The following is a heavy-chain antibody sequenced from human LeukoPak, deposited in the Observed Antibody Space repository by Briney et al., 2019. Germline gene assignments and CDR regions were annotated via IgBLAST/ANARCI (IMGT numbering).Heavy chain of an antibody. Sequence: PSETLSLTCAASGGSISSYGWSWIRQPPGKGLEWIGYIYYSGSTNYNPSLKSRVTISVDTSKNQFSLKLSSVTAADTAVYYSERVPTRVNAGGVWGKGTTVTVSS. V-gene: IGHV4-59*01. CDR2: IYYSGST. J-gene: IGHJ6*04. D-gene: IGHD3-16*01. CDR1: GGSISSYG. CDR3: ERVPTRVNAGGV.